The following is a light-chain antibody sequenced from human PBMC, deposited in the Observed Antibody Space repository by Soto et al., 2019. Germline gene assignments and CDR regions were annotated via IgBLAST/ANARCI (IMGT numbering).Light chain of an antibody. CDR2: GTS. CDR1: QSVSTDY. V-gene: IGKV3-20*01. CDR3: QQYGSSPFT. Sequence: IVLTQSPGTLSLSPGERATLSCRASQSVSTDYLAWYQQKPGQAPRLLIYGTSSRTTGIPDRFSGSGSGTDFTLTIGRLEPEDCAVYYCQQYGSSPFTFGPGTKVDIK. J-gene: IGKJ3*01.